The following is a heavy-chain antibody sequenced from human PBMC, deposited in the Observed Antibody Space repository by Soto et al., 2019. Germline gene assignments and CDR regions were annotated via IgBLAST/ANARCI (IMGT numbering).Heavy chain of an antibody. V-gene: IGHV1-69*01. D-gene: IGHD3-22*01. Sequence: QVQLVQSGAEVKKPGSSVKVSCKASGGTFSSYAISWVRQAPGQGLEWMGGIIPIFGTANYAQKFQGRVTITADESTSTAYMELSSLRSEDTAVYSCASKNRNYYDSSGYDWCDPWGQGTLVTVSS. CDR2: IIPIFGTA. CDR1: GGTFSSYA. J-gene: IGHJ5*02. CDR3: ASKNRNYYDSSGYDWCDP.